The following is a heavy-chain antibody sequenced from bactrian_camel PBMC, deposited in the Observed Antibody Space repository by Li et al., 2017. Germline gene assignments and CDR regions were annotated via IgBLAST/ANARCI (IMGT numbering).Heavy chain of an antibody. J-gene: IGHJ4*01. Sequence: HVQLVESGGGSVQTGGSLRLSCAAEGFTVYSRCTAWFRQAPGKEREGVAARYTGDGGPVTSIYYADSVKGRFTISQDNAKNTVYLQMNSLKPEDTAMYYCAADGDRACDYGFSYWGLGTQVTVS. D-gene: IGHD4*01. CDR1: GFTVYSRC. CDR2: RYTGDGGPVT. CDR3: AADGDRACDYGFSY. V-gene: IGHV3S1*01.